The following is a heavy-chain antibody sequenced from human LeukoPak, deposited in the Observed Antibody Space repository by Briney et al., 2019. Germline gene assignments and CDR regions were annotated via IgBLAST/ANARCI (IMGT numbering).Heavy chain of an antibody. V-gene: IGHV4-59*11. Sequence: SETLSLTCTVSGGSISSQYWSWIRQPPGKGLEWIGYIYYSGTTSYNPSLKSRVTISVDTSKNQFSLKLGSVTAADTAVYYCARELERRREFDYWGQGTLVTVSS. CDR1: GGSISSQY. CDR3: ARELERRREFDY. J-gene: IGHJ4*02. D-gene: IGHD1-1*01. CDR2: IYYSGTT.